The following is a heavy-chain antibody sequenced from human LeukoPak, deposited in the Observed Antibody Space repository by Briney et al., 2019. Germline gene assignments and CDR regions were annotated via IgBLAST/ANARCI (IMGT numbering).Heavy chain of an antibody. CDR2: ISSSSSYI. CDR1: GFTFSSYS. D-gene: IGHD6-13*01. Sequence: GGSLRLSCAASGFTFSSYSMNWVRQAPGKGLEWVSSISSSSSYIYCADSVKGRFTISRDNAKNSLYLQMNSLRAEDTAVYYCARDRGIAAAGNYYYYYGMDVWGQGTTVTVSS. J-gene: IGHJ6*02. V-gene: IGHV3-21*01. CDR3: ARDRGIAAAGNYYYYYGMDV.